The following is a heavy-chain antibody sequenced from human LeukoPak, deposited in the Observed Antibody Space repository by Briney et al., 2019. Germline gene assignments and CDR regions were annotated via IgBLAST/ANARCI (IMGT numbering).Heavy chain of an antibody. J-gene: IGHJ6*03. CDR3: ARGHGVVYYYMDV. CDR1: GFTFSSYD. D-gene: IGHD2-15*01. CDR2: IGTAGDT. V-gene: IGHV3-13*01. Sequence: GGSLRLSCAASGFTFSSYDMHWVRQATGKGLEWVSAIGTAGDTYYPGSVKGRFTISRENAKNSLYLQMNSLRAGDTAVYYYARGHGVVYYYMDVWGKGTTVTISS.